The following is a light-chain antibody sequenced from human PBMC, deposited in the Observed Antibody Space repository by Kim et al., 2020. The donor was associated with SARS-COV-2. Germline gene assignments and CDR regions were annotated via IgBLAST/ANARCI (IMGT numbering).Light chain of an antibody. CDR1: QGIYSS. Sequence: SASLGDTVTITCRASQGIYSSLAWYQQKPGKAPNLLIYDASTLQSGVPSRFHGSGSGTDFTLTISSLQPEDFVTYYCQQLNIYPYTFGQGTKLEI. CDR3: QQLNIYPYT. J-gene: IGKJ2*01. V-gene: IGKV1-9*01. CDR2: DAS.